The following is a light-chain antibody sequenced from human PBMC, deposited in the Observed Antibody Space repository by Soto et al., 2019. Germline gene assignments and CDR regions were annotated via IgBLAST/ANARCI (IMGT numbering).Light chain of an antibody. J-gene: IGKJ5*01. CDR2: GAS. V-gene: IGKV3-20*01. CDR1: QSVSSSY. CDR3: QQYDSSPIT. Sequence: EIGLTQSPGTLSVSQGERATLSCLARQSVSSSYLAWYQQKPGQAPSLLIYGASRRATGIPDRFSGSGSGTDFTLTISRLEPEDFAVYYCQQYDSSPITFGQGTLLEI.